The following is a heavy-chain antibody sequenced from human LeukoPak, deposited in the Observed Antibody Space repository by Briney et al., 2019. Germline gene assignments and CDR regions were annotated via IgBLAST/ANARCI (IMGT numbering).Heavy chain of an antibody. CDR3: ARVRNSGYASHAFDI. CDR1: GYTFTDHY. Sequence: ASVKVSCKASGYTFTDHYIHWVRQAPGQGLQWMGWINPNSGGTDHAQQFQGRVTMTRDTSITTAYMELNRLRSDDTAVYYCARVRNSGYASHAFDIWGQGTVVTVSS. D-gene: IGHD5-12*01. CDR2: INPNSGGT. V-gene: IGHV1-2*02. J-gene: IGHJ3*02.